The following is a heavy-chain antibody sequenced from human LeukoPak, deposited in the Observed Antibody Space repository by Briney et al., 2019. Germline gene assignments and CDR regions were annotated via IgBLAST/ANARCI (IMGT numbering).Heavy chain of an antibody. Sequence: SETLSLTCTASGGSISSYYWSWIRQPPGKGLEWIGYIYYSGSTNYNPSLKSRVTISVDTSKNQFSLKLSSVTAADTAVYYCARVIDAFDIWGQGTMVTVSS. V-gene: IGHV4-59*01. CDR2: IYYSGST. J-gene: IGHJ3*02. CDR1: GGSISSYY. CDR3: ARVIDAFDI.